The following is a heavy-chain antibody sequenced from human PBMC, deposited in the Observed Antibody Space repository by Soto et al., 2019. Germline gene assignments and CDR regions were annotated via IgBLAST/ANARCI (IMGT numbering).Heavy chain of an antibody. CDR1: GYIFTSYA. CDR3: ARDVRGYTGYDFGAFDI. CDR2: INAGNGYT. D-gene: IGHD5-12*01. Sequence: QVQLVQSGAEVKKPGTSVKISCKASGYIFTSYAMHWVRQVPGQGLEWMGWINAGNGYTKYSQKFQGITTITRDPSASTIYRELGSLRSEDTAVYYCARDVRGYTGYDFGAFDIWGQGTMVTVFS. J-gene: IGHJ3*02. V-gene: IGHV1-3*01.